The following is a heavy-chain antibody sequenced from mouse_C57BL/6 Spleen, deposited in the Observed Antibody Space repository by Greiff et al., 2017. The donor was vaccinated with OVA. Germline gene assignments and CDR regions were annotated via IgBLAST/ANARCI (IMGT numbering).Heavy chain of an antibody. Sequence: EVQLQESGPGLVKPSQSLSLTCSVTGYSITSGYYWNWIRQFPGNKLEWMGYISYDGSNNYNPSLKNRISITRDTSKNQFFLKLNSVTTEDTATYYCARDGYWVAYWGQGTLVTVSA. CDR1: GYSITSGYY. CDR3: ARDGYWVAY. V-gene: IGHV3-6*01. D-gene: IGHD2-2*01. J-gene: IGHJ3*01. CDR2: ISYDGSN.